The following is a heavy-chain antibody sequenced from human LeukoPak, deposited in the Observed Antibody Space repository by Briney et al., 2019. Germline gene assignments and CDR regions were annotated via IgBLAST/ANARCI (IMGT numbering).Heavy chain of an antibody. J-gene: IGHJ4*02. V-gene: IGHV4-59*01. CDR2: IYYSGNT. CDR1: GGSISSYY. Sequence: SETLSLTCTVSGGSISSYYWSWIRQPPGKGLEWIGYIYYSGNTNYNPPLKSRVTISVDTSKNQFSLKLSSVTAADTAVYYCARVRYSSGWYPFDYWGQGTLVTVSS. CDR3: ARVRYSSGWYPFDY. D-gene: IGHD6-19*01.